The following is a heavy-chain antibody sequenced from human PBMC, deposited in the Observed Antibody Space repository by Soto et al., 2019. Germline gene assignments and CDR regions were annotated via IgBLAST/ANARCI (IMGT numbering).Heavy chain of an antibody. CDR3: ARDTMPPWGLGFGVTRYYGMDV. V-gene: IGHV1-69*08. Sequence: QVQLVQSGAEVKKPGSSVKVSCKASGGTFSSYTISWVRQAPGQGLEWMGRIIPILGIANYAQKFQGRVTIPADKSTSPGSMELSSLRSEDTAGYYCARDTMPPWGLGFGVTRYYGMDVWGQGTTVTVSS. CDR1: GGTFSSYT. D-gene: IGHD3-16*01. J-gene: IGHJ6*02. CDR2: IIPILGIA.